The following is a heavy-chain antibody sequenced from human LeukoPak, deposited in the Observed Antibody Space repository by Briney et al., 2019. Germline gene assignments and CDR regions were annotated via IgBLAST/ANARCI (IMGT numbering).Heavy chain of an antibody. J-gene: IGHJ3*02. CDR3: ARGEYEGSGYRSEAFDI. CDR1: GYTFTDYY. D-gene: IGHD3-22*01. CDR2: INPISGAT. Sequence: ASVKVSCKSSGYTFTDYYLHWVRQAPRQGLEWMGWINPISGATKYAQKFQGWVTMTRDTSISTAYMELGGLRSDVTAMYYCARGEYEGSGYRSEAFDIWGQGTMVTASS. V-gene: IGHV1-2*04.